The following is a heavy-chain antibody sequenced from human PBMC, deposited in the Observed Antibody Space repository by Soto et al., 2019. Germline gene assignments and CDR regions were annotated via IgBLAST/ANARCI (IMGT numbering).Heavy chain of an antibody. J-gene: IGHJ4*01. D-gene: IGHD3-22*01. CDR2: IYYSGNS. Sequence: PSETLSLTCTVSGDSISTNNYYWGWIRQPPGKGLEWIGSIYYSGNSYYNPSLRSRVTISVDTSKNQISLKVSSATAADTAVYYCAGHWSHDSSGWGHFYSDSWGHGTLVTVPS. CDR1: GDSISTNNYY. CDR3: AGHWSHDSSGWGHFYSDS. V-gene: IGHV4-39*01.